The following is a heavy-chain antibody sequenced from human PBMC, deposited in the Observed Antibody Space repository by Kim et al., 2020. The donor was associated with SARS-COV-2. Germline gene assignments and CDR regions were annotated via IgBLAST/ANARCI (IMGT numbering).Heavy chain of an antibody. CDR1: GGSISSYY. V-gene: IGHV4-59*08. J-gene: IGHJ1*01. CDR2: IYYSGST. Sequence: SETLSLTCTVSGGSISSYYWSWIRQPPGKGLEWIGYIYYSGSTNYNPSLKSRVTISVDTSKNKFSLQLSSVTAADTAVYYCARHPRGGHSSGWYSDWGQG. CDR3: ARHPRGGHSSGWYSD. D-gene: IGHD6-19*01.